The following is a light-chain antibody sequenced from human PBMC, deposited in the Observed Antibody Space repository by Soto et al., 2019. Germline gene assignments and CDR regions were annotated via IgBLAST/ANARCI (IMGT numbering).Light chain of an antibody. J-gene: IGLJ1*01. CDR2: SDS. CDR1: SSNIGGNT. Sequence: QSVLTQPPSASGTPGQRVTISCSGSSSNIGGNTVSWFQQLPGTAPKLLIYSDSQRPSGVPDRFSGSKSGTSASLAISGLQSEDEADYYCAAWDDSLNGDYVFGTGTKLTVL. CDR3: AAWDDSLNGDYV. V-gene: IGLV1-44*01.